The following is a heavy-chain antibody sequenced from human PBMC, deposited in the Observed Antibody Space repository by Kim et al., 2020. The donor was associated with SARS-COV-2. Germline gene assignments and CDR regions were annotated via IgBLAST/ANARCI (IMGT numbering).Heavy chain of an antibody. D-gene: IGHD1-1*01. J-gene: IGHJ3*02. Sequence: SETLSLTCTVSGGSISSSSYYWGWIRQPPGKGLEWIGSIYYSGSTYYNPSLKSRVTISVDTSKNQFSLKLSSVTAADTAVYYCARGLVGGERAFDIWGQGTMVTVSS. V-gene: IGHV4-39*07. CDR2: IYYSGST. CDR3: ARGLVGGERAFDI. CDR1: GGSISSSSYY.